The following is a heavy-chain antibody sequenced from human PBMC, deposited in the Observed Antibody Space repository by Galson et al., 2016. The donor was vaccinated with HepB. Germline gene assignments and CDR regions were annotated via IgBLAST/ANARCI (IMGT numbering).Heavy chain of an antibody. V-gene: IGHV3-74*01. CDR2: IEGDGTRP. CDR1: GFTFDTYA. CDR3: ARDLSGPDR. Sequence: SLRLSCAASGFTFDTYAMHWVRQVPGKGLMWVARIEGDGTRPIYAASVEGRFIISSDSAENTVYLQTNRLRAEDTALYYCARDLSGPDRWGQGTLVTVSP. J-gene: IGHJ5*02.